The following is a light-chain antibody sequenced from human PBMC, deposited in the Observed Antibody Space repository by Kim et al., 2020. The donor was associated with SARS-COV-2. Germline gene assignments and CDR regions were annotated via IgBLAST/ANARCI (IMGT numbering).Light chain of an antibody. CDR3: CSYAGTYTYV. CDR1: IDDVGYNF. Sequence: PGQSVTLSCPETIDDVGYNFVSWYQQHPGKAPKLMIYDVNKRPSGVPDRFSGSKSGSTASLTISGLQAEDEADFYCCSYAGTYTYVFGTGTKVTVL. J-gene: IGLJ1*01. V-gene: IGLV2-11*01. CDR2: DVN.